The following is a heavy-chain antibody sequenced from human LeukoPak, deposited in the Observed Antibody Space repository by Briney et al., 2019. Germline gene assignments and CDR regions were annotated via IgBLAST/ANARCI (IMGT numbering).Heavy chain of an antibody. Sequence: QPGGSLRLSCAASGFSFDTYAMHWVRQAPGKGLEWVAVISYDGSNKYYADSVKGRFAISRDNSKNTLYLQMNSLRAEDTAVYYCAKSSGSGSYYGWFDPWGQGTLVTVSS. V-gene: IGHV3-30*18. CDR1: GFSFDTYA. J-gene: IGHJ5*02. CDR2: ISYDGSNK. D-gene: IGHD3-10*01. CDR3: AKSSGSGSYYGWFDP.